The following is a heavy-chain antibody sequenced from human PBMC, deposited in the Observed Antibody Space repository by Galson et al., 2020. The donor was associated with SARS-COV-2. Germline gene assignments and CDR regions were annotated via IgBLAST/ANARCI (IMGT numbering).Heavy chain of an antibody. CDR3: AREDVWSGYYGYYYYYYGMDV. V-gene: IGHV3-30-3*01. Sequence: GGSLRLSCAASGFTFSSYAMHWVRQAPGKGLEWVAVISYDGSNKYYADSVKGRFTISRDNSKNTLYLQMNSLRAEDTAVYYCAREDVWSGYYGYYYYYYGMDVWGQGTTVTVSS. CDR2: ISYDGSNK. D-gene: IGHD3-3*01. CDR1: GFTFSSYA. J-gene: IGHJ6*02.